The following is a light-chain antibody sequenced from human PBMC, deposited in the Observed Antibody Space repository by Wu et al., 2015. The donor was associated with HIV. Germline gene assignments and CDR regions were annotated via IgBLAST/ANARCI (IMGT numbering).Light chain of an antibody. CDR3: QQYYSTPLT. V-gene: IGKV1-NL1*01. CDR2: ATS. CDR1: QGISKS. Sequence: DIHMTQSPSSLSASVGDRVTITCRASQGISKSLAWYQQKPGKAPKLLLYATSRLESGVPSRFSGSGSVTDYTLTISSLQPEDFVTYYCQQYYSTPLTFGGGTKVE. J-gene: IGKJ4*01.